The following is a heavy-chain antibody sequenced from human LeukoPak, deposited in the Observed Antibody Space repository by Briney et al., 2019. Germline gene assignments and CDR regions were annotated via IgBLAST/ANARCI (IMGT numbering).Heavy chain of an antibody. Sequence: GASVKVSCKASGYTFTSYYMHWVRQAPGQGLEWMGGIIPIFGTANYAQNFQGRVTITADESTSTAYMDLSSLRSEDTAVYYCARGAGDSNGYYYVYWGQGTRVIVSS. CDR2: IIPIFGTA. D-gene: IGHD3-22*01. CDR3: ARGAGDSNGYYYVY. J-gene: IGHJ4*02. CDR1: GYTFTSYY. V-gene: IGHV1-69*13.